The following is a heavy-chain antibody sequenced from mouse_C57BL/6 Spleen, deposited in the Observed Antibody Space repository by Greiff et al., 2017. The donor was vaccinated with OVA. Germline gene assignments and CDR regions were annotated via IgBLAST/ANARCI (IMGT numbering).Heavy chain of an antibody. J-gene: IGHJ4*01. Sequence: VQLQQSGAELVKPGASVKLSCTASGFNIKDYYMHWVKPRTEQGLEWIGRIDPEDGEPKYDPTFQGTATITADPSSHTAYLQLSILTSEDTAVYYCARVCLRCGSLYYAMDYWGQGASVTVSS. CDR3: ARVCLRCGSLYYAMDY. D-gene: IGHD1-1*01. CDR1: GFNIKDYY. CDR2: IDPEDGEP. V-gene: IGHV14-2*01.